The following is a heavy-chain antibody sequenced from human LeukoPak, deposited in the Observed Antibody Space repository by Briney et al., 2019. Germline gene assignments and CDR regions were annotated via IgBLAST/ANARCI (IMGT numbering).Heavy chain of an antibody. CDR3: ARGPGAHYYDSSGLRGATYFDY. J-gene: IGHJ4*02. CDR1: GGSTSSGDYY. V-gene: IGHV4-30-4*01. CDR2: IFYSGST. Sequence: SQTLSLTCTVSGGSTSSGDYYWSWILQPPGKGLEWFGYIFYSGSTYYNPSLKSRVTISVDTSKNQFSLKLSSVTAADTAVYYCARGPGAHYYDSSGLRGATYFDYWGQGTLVTVSS. D-gene: IGHD3-22*01.